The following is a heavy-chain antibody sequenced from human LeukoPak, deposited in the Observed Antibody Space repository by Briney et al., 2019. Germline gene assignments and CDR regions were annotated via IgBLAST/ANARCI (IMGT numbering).Heavy chain of an antibody. CDR1: GDSISSSGYY. V-gene: IGHV4-39*07. Sequence: SETVSLTCSVSGDSISSSGYYWGWVRQPPGKGLEWIASISFDGRPYYSSSLKSRVSISVGTSKNQFSLKLSSVTAADTAVYYCARAPHWYDFTFDPWGQGTLVTVSS. CDR2: ISFDGRP. CDR3: ARAPHWYDFTFDP. D-gene: IGHD3-3*01. J-gene: IGHJ5*02.